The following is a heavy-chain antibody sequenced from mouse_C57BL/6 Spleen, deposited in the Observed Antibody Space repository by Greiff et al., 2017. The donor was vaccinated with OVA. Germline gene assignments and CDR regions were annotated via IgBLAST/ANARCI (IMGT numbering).Heavy chain of an antibody. CDR3: ARGGYMDY. CDR1: GYSITSVYY. V-gene: IGHV3-6*01. D-gene: IGHD2-2*01. J-gene: IGHJ4*01. CDR2: ISYDGSN. Sequence: EVKLVESGPGLVKPSQSLSLTCSVTGYSITSVYYWNWIRQFPGNKLEWMGYISYDGSNNYNPSLKNRISITRDTSKNQFFLKLNSVTTEDTATYYCARGGYMDYWGQGTSVTVSS.